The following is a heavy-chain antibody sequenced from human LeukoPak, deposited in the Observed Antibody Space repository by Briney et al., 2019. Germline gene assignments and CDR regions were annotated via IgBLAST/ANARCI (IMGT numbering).Heavy chain of an antibody. Sequence: GGSLNFSFQPFGFTFTAYPLTWFRRPQGKGLEWVSVIVGSADSTYYADSVKGRFTISRDNSKNTLYLQMHSLRAEDTAVYYCAKGGFGFPFDYWGQGTLVTVSS. CDR3: AKGGFGFPFDY. J-gene: IGHJ4*02. CDR2: IVGSADST. V-gene: IGHV3-23*01. D-gene: IGHD3-10*01. CDR1: GFTFTAYP.